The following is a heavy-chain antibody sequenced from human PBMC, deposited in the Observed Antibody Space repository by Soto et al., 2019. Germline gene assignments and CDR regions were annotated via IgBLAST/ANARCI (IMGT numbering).Heavy chain of an antibody. D-gene: IGHD6-19*01. Sequence: QVQLVESGGGVVQPGRSLRLSCAASGFTFSSYGMHWVRQAPGKGLEWVAVISYEGSNKYYADSVKGRFTISRDNSKNTLYLQMNSLRAEDTAVYYCAKDKSSSGWYVDYWGQGTLVTVSS. J-gene: IGHJ4*02. CDR2: ISYEGSNK. CDR3: AKDKSSSGWYVDY. V-gene: IGHV3-30*18. CDR1: GFTFSSYG.